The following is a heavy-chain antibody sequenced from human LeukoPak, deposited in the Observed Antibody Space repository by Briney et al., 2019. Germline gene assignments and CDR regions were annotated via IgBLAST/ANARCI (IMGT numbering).Heavy chain of an antibody. J-gene: IGHJ4*02. CDR3: AKDTIIMIVVVTYYFDY. D-gene: IGHD3-22*01. CDR2: ISYDGSNK. Sequence: PGGSLRLSCAASGFTFSSYGMHWVRQAAGKGLGWEAVISYDGSNKYYADSVKGRFTISRDNSKNTLYLQMNSLRAEDTAVYYCAKDTIIMIVVVTYYFDYWGQGTLVTVSS. CDR1: GFTFSSYG. V-gene: IGHV3-30*18.